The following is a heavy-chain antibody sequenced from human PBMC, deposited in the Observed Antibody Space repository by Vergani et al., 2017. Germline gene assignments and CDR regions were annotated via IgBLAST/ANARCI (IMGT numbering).Heavy chain of an antibody. CDR3: ARLYGRDSSGSKYFDY. J-gene: IGHJ2*01. V-gene: IGHV5-51*01. CDR2: IHPADSDT. CDR1: GYSFTNYW. Sequence: EVQLVQSGAEVKKPGESLKISCQISGYSFTNYWIGWVRQMPGKGLEWMGIIHPADSDTRYSPSFQGQVTISVDKSISTAYLQRSSLRASDSAMYYCARLYGRDSSGSKYFDYWGRGTLVTVPS. D-gene: IGHD3-22*01.